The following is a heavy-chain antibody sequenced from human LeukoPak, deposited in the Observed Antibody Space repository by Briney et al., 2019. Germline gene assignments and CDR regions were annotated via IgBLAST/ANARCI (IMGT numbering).Heavy chain of an antibody. CDR3: ARVFYSSGWHVNAFGI. Sequence: SETLSLTCTVSGGSISSGGYYWSWIRQHPGKGLEWIGYIYYSGSTYYNPSLKSRVTISVDTSKNQFSLKLSSVTAADTAVYYCARVFYSSGWHVNAFGIWGQGTMVTVSS. J-gene: IGHJ3*02. D-gene: IGHD6-19*01. CDR2: IYYSGST. V-gene: IGHV4-31*03. CDR1: GGSISSGGYY.